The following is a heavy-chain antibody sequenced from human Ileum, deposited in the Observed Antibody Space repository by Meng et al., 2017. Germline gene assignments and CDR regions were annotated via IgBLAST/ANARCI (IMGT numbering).Heavy chain of an antibody. CDR3: ATSTYSSSWYYFGY. CDR2: IGGSGTTT. J-gene: IGHJ4*02. CDR1: GFTFSSYA. Sequence: GESLKISCAASGFTFSSYAMSWVRQAPGKGLEWVSAIGGSGTTTYYADSVKGRFTISRDNSKNTLFLQMNSLRAEDTAVYYCATSTYSSSWYYFGYWGQGTLVTGSS. D-gene: IGHD6-13*01. V-gene: IGHV3-23*01.